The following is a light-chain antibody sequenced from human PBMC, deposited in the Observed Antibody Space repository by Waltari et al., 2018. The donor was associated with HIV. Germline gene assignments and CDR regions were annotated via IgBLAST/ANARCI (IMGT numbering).Light chain of an antibody. CDR3: CSYAGTYTYV. CDR2: EVS. V-gene: IGLV2-11*01. CDR1: SSDLGYFDY. J-gene: IGLJ1*01. Sequence: QSALTQPRSVSGSPGQSVTISCTGTSSDLGYFDYVTWYQQYPGKAPKVIIYEVSQWPSGVPDRFTASKSGITASLTISGLQDEDEADYYCCSYAGTYTYVFGTGTTVTVL.